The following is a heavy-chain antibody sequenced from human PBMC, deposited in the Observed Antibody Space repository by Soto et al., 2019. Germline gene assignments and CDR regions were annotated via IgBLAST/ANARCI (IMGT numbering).Heavy chain of an antibody. CDR3: ATGGITGTTFDY. Sequence: ASVKVSCKASGYTSTSYDINWVRQATGQGLEWMGWMNPNSGNTGYAQKFQGRVTMTRNTSISTAYMELSSLRSEDTAVYYCATGGITGTTFDYWGQGTLVTVSS. V-gene: IGHV1-8*01. CDR1: GYTSTSYD. J-gene: IGHJ4*02. CDR2: MNPNSGNT. D-gene: IGHD1-7*01.